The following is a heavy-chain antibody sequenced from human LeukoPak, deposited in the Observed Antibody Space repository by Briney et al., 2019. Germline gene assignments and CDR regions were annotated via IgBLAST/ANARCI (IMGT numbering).Heavy chain of an antibody. D-gene: IGHD3-3*01. Sequence: SETLSLTCAVYGGSFSGYYWSWIRQPPGKGLEWIGEINHGGSTNYNPSLKSRVTISVDTSKNQFSLKLSSVTAADTAVYYCARGSQYYDFWSGYYRDYYYYGMDVWGQGTTVTVSS. CDR1: GGSFSGYY. V-gene: IGHV4-34*01. CDR2: INHGGST. CDR3: ARGSQYYDFWSGYYRDYYYYGMDV. J-gene: IGHJ6*02.